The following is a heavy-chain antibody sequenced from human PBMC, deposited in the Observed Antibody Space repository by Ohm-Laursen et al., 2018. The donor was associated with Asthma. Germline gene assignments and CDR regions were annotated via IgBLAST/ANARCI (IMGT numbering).Heavy chain of an antibody. J-gene: IGHJ6*02. V-gene: IGHV4-30-4*01. Sequence: SESLSFTCSVCGDSINSDDYYWSWVRQPPGKGLEWIGFIFYNGSTSYNPSLRSRVAISIDTSKNQFSLKVTSVTAADTAVYFCARDGGGYGVNYYYYGMDVWGQGTTVSVSS. D-gene: IGHD5-12*01. CDR3: ARDGGGYGVNYYYYGMDV. CDR2: IFYNGST. CDR1: GDSINSDDYY.